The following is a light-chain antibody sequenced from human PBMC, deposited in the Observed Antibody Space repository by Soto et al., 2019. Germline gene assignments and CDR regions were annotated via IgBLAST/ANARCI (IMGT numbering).Light chain of an antibody. CDR1: QDISKY. CDR3: QQFDTLPPA. Sequence: DIQMTQSPSFLSASVGDRVTISCQASQDISKYLNWYQQHPGKAPRLLIYDASSLDAGVPSRFSGSGSGTDFTFTIDSLQPEDIATYFCQQFDTLPPAFGQGTKLEIK. J-gene: IGKJ2*01. V-gene: IGKV1-33*01. CDR2: DAS.